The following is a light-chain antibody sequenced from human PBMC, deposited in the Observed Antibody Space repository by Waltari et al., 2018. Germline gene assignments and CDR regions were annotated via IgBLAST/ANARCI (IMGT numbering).Light chain of an antibody. CDR2: DAS. J-gene: IGKJ1*01. CDR1: QSVSRT. Sequence: EIVLNQSPGTLSLSPRDRATLSCRASQSVSRTLAWYQQKPGQAPSLLIYDASSRATGIPDRFSGRGSGTDFSLTISRLEPEDFAVYYCQKYGTLPATFGQGTKVEIK. CDR3: QKYGTLPAT. V-gene: IGKV3-20*01.